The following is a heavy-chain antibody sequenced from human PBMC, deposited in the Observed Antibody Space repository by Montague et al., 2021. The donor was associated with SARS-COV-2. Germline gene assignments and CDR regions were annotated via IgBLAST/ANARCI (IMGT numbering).Heavy chain of an antibody. CDR2: ISGSGGST. CDR1: GFTFSSYA. CDR3: ARAPYETAYVFDY. J-gene: IGHJ4*02. D-gene: IGHD2-21*02. V-gene: IGHV3-23*01. Sequence: SLRLSCAASGFTFSSYAMTWVRQAPGKGLEWVSSISGSGGSTYYADSVKGRFTISRDNSKNTLSLQMNSLRAEDTAVYYRARAPYETAYVFDYWGQGTLVTVSS.